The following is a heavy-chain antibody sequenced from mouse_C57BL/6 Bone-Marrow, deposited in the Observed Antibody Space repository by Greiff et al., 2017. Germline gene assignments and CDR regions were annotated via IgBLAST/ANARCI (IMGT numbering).Heavy chain of an antibody. CDR1: GYTFTSYW. CDR2: IDPSASYT. Sequence: QVQLQQPGAELVMPGASVKLSCKASGYTFTSYWMHWVKQRPGQGLEWIGEIDPSASYTNYNQKFKGKSTLTVDKSSSTAYMQLSSLTSEDSAVYYCARRGYYYEDYWGQGTLVTVSA. J-gene: IGHJ3*01. CDR3: ARRGYYYEDY. D-gene: IGHD1-1*01. V-gene: IGHV1-69*01.